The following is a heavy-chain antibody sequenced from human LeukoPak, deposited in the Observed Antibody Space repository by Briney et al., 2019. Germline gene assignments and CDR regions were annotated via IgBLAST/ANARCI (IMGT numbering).Heavy chain of an antibody. CDR2: IYSSGST. CDR1: GVSISSGSNY. Sequence: PSETLSLTCSVSGVSISSGSNYWGWIRQPPGKTLEWIGSIYSSGSTYYNSSLKSRVIILIDTSKNHFSLTLSSVTAADTAVYYCARVTGYMTEDYFDYWGQGTLITVSS. D-gene: IGHD6-13*01. J-gene: IGHJ4*02. CDR3: ARVTGYMTEDYFDY. V-gene: IGHV4-39*07.